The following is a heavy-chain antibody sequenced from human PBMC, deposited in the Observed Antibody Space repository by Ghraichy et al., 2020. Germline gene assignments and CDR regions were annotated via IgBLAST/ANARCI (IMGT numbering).Heavy chain of an antibody. CDR1: GFSFRAYW. V-gene: IGHV3-7*03. Sequence: GGSLRLSCATSGFSFRAYWMAWVRRAPGKGLECVASIKYDGTDKYYVDSVKGRFIISKDTADNSLVLQMNSLTAEDRAMYYCARDATRGGDFDFWGQGTLVTVSS. J-gene: IGHJ4*02. CDR3: ARDATRGGDFDF. CDR2: IKYDGTDK. D-gene: IGHD5-12*01.